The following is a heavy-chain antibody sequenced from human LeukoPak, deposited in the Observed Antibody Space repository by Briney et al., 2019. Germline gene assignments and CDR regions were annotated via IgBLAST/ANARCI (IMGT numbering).Heavy chain of an antibody. J-gene: IGHJ4*02. V-gene: IGHV3-11*06. CDR3: ARDSYAYGSGSYFDY. Sequence: PGGSLRLSCAASGFTFSDYYMSWIRQAPVKGLEWVSYISSSSSYTNYADSVKGRFTISRDNAKNSLYLQMNSLRAEDTAVYYCARDSYAYGSGSYFDYWGQGTLVTVSS. CDR1: GFTFSDYY. CDR2: ISSSSSYT. D-gene: IGHD3-10*01.